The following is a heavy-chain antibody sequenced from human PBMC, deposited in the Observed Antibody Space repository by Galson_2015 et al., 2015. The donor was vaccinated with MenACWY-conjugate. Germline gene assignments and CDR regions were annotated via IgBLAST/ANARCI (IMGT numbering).Heavy chain of an antibody. D-gene: IGHD3-22*01. CDR3: AKGVVIKAGRYYFDY. CDR2: ISGSGGST. Sequence: SLRLSCAASGFTFTSYAVTWVRQAPGQGLEWVSSISGSGGSTYYADSVKGRFTISRDNSKTTLYLQMNSLRAEDTAVYYCAKGVVIKAGRYYFDYWGQGTLVTVSS. CDR1: GFTFTSYA. V-gene: IGHV3-23*01. J-gene: IGHJ4*02.